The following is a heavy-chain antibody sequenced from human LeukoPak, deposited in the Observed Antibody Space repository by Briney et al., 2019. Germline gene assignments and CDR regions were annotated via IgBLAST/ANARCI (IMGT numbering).Heavy chain of an antibody. CDR3: ASARMVRGVVGSYYYYGMDV. CDR1: GFTFSSYA. J-gene: IGHJ6*02. V-gene: IGHV3-30-3*01. D-gene: IGHD3-10*01. Sequence: GRSLRLSCAASGFTFSSYAMHWVRQAPGKGLEWVAVISYDGSNKYYADSVKGRFTISRDNSKNTLYLQMNSLRAEDTAVYYCASARMVRGVVGSYYYYGMDVWGQGTTVTVSS. CDR2: ISYDGSNK.